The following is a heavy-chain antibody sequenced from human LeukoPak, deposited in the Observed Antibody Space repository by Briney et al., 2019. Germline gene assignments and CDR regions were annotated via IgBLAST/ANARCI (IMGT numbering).Heavy chain of an antibody. D-gene: IGHD5-24*01. V-gene: IGHV3-30*02. CDR3: ARVGGRDGYNSDY. CDR2: IRYDGSNK. CDR1: GFTFSSYG. Sequence: GGSLRLSCTASGFTFSSYGMHWVRQAPGKGLEWVAFIRYDGSNKYYADSVKGRFTISRDNSKNTLYLQMNSLRSDDTAVYYCARVGGRDGYNSDYWGQGTLVTVSS. J-gene: IGHJ4*02.